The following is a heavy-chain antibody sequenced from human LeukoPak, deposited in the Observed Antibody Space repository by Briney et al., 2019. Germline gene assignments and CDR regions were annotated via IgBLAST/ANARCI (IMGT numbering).Heavy chain of an antibody. CDR1: GGSISSGGYY. Sequence: SETLSLTCTVSGGSISSGGYYWNWIRQYSGKDLEWIGYIYYSGSTYYNPSPKSRVTISVDTSKNQFSLKLSSVTAADTAVYYCARDRTGDWYFDLWGRGTLVTVSS. CDR2: IYYSGST. CDR3: ARDRTGDWYFDL. J-gene: IGHJ2*01. V-gene: IGHV4-31*03. D-gene: IGHD4-17*01.